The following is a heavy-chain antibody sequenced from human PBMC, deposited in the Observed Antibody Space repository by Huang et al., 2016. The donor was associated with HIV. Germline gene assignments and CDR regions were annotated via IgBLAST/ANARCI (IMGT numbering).Heavy chain of an antibody. D-gene: IGHD6-13*01. CDR2: INSDGSDT. Sequence: EVQLVESGGGLVQPGGSLRLSCAASGFTFRNHWMHWVRQAPGKGLELVSRINSDGSDTSHADSVKGRFTISRDNAQNTVHLHMNSLRAEDTAVYFCAKNPSITAVDSDYYYYYMDVWGKGTTVTVS. J-gene: IGHJ6*03. V-gene: IGHV3-74*01. CDR1: GFTFRNHW. CDR3: AKNPSITAVDSDYYYYYMDV.